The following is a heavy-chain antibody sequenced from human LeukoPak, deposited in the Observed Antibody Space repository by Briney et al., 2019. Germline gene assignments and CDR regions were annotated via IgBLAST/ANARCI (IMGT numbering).Heavy chain of an antibody. CDR3: ARDDAPSNYYGSGSYLDY. D-gene: IGHD3-10*01. Sequence: GASVKVSCKASGYTFTGYYMHWVRQAPGQGLEWMGWINPNSGGTNYAQKFQGRVTMTRDTSISTAYMELSRLRSDDTAVYYCARDDAPSNYYGSGSYLDYWGQGTLVTVSS. J-gene: IGHJ4*02. CDR2: INPNSGGT. V-gene: IGHV1-2*02. CDR1: GYTFTGYY.